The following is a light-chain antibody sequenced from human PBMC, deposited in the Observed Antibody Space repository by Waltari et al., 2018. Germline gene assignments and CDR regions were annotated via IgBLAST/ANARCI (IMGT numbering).Light chain of an antibody. Sequence: IQLTQSPSFLSASVGDSVTITCRARQGISSYLAWYQQEPGKAPNLLIYAASTLQSGVPSRFSGSGSGTEFTLTISSLQPEDFATYYCQQLITYPFTFGPGTKVDIK. V-gene: IGKV1-9*01. CDR1: QGISSY. J-gene: IGKJ3*01. CDR2: AAS. CDR3: QQLITYPFT.